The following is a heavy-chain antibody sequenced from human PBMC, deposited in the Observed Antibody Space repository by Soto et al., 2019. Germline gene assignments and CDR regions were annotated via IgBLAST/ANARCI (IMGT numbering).Heavy chain of an antibody. D-gene: IGHD5-18*01. CDR1: GFTFSSYA. CDR2: ISGSGGST. Sequence: EVQLLESGGGLVQPGGSLRLSCAAAGFTFSSYAMSWVRQAPGKGLEWVSSISGSGGSTYYVDSVKGRVTISRDNSKSTLYLQMNSLRDDDTAVYYCAKYKADTAMAYFDYWGQGTLVTVSS. V-gene: IGHV3-23*01. J-gene: IGHJ4*02. CDR3: AKYKADTAMAYFDY.